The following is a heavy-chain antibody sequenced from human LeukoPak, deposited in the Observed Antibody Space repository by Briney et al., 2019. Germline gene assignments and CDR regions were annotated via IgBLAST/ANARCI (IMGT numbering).Heavy chain of an antibody. CDR1: GYTFTSYD. J-gene: IGHJ4*02. CDR2: MNPNSGNT. D-gene: IGHD2-15*01. CDR3: ARATVREVVAAAYYFDY. V-gene: IGHV1-8*01. Sequence: ASVKVSCKASGYTFTSYDINWVRQATGQGLEWMGWMNPNSGNTGYAQKFQGRVTMTRNTSISTAYMELSSLRSEDTAVYYCARATVREVVAAAYYFDYWGQGTLVTVSS.